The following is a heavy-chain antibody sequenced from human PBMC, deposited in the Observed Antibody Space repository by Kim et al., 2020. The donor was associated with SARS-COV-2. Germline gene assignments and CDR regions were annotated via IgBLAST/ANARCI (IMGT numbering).Heavy chain of an antibody. CDR3: ARLFYYDSSGYSYYYYGMDV. J-gene: IGHJ6*02. V-gene: IGHV5-10-1*01. CDR2: IDPSDSYT. CDR1: GYSFTSYW. D-gene: IGHD3-22*01. Sequence: GESLKISCKGSGYSFTSYWISWVRQMPGKGLEWMGRIDPSDSYTNYSPSFQGHVTISADKFISTAYLQWSSLKASDTAMYYCARLFYYDSSGYSYYYYGMDVWGQGTTVTVSS.